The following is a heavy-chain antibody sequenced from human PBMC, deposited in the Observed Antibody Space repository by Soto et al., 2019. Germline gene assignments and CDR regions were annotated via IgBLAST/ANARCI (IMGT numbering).Heavy chain of an antibody. CDR2: ISSSSSTI. D-gene: IGHD3-22*01. V-gene: IGHV3-48*02. CDR1: GFTFSIYS. Sequence: GGSLRLSCAASGFTFSIYSMNWVRHAPGKGLEWVSYISSSSSTIYYADSVKGRFTISRDNAKNSLYLQMNSLRDEDTAVYYCARIPAGGYLNWFDPWGQGTLVTVSS. J-gene: IGHJ5*02. CDR3: ARIPAGGYLNWFDP.